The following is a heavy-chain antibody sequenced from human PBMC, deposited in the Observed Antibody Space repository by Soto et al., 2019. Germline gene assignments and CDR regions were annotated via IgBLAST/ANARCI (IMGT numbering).Heavy chain of an antibody. V-gene: IGHV3-30-3*01. CDR3: ARGVFYYYHSSGYSPDY. CDR1: GFTSSIYV. D-gene: IGHD3-22*01. J-gene: IGHJ4*02. CDR2: ISYDGSKK. Sequence: GGSLRLSCEGSGFTSSIYVMHWVRQAPGKGLEWVALISYDGSKKNYADSVKGRFTISRDNSKNMMYLQMNSPRPEDTAVYYCARGVFYYYHSSGYSPDYWGQGTLVTVSS.